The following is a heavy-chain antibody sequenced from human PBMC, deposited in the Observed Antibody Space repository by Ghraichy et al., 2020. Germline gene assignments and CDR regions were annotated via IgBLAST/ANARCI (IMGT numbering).Heavy chain of an antibody. D-gene: IGHD2-2*01. CDR1: GGSISSSSYY. Sequence: SQTLSLTCTVSGGSISSSSYYWGWIRQPPGKGLEWIGSIYYSGSTYYNPSLKSRVTISVDTSKNQFSLKLSSVTAADTAVYYCARSYCSSTSCYGTIYYYYGMDVWGQGTTVTVSS. J-gene: IGHJ6*02. CDR2: IYYSGST. CDR3: ARSYCSSTSCYGTIYYYYGMDV. V-gene: IGHV4-39*01.